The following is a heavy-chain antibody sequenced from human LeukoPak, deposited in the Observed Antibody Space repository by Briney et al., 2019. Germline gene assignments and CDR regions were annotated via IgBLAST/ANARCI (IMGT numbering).Heavy chain of an antibody. V-gene: IGHV1-18*01. J-gene: IGHJ5*02. CDR3: ARDFHRARVDCFDP. CDR2: ISGYDGKT. D-gene: IGHD2-15*01. Sequence: ASVKVSCKGSGGIFSNYAISWVRQAPGQGLEWMGWISGYDGKTNYAQKFQGRVTMTTDTSTNTAYMELRTLRSDDTAVYYCARDFHRARVDCFDPWGQGTLVTVSS. CDR1: GGIFSNYA.